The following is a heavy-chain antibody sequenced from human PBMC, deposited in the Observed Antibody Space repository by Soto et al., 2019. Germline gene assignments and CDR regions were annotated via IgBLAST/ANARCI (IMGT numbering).Heavy chain of an antibody. CDR1: GGTFSSYA. CDR2: IIPIFGTA. V-gene: IGHV1-69*06. D-gene: IGHD6-19*01. J-gene: IGHJ6*02. CDR3: ARDSESSGRYYGMVV. Sequence: SVKVSCKASGGTFSSYAISWVRQAPGQGLEWMGGIIPIFGTANYAQKFQGRVTITADKSTSTAYMELSSLRFEDTAVYYCARDSESSGRYYGMVVWDPGHMITGSS.